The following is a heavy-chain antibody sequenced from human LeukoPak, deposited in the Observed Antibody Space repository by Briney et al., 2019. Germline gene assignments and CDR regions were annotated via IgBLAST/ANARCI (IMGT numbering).Heavy chain of an antibody. D-gene: IGHD6-19*01. CDR3: ARASGWLDYYYYYMDV. J-gene: IGHJ6*03. CDR1: GYTFTGYY. V-gene: IGHV1-2*02. Sequence: GSSVTVSCKASGYTFTGYYMHGVRQPPGQGLEWMGWINPNSGGTNYAQKFEGRVIVTRDTSISTAYMELSRLRSDDTAVYYCARASGWLDYYYYYMDVWGKGTTVTVSS. CDR2: INPNSGGT.